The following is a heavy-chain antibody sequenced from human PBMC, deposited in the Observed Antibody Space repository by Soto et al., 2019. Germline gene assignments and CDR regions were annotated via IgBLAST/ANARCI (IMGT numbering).Heavy chain of an antibody. CDR3: ARDPVKWQQGGSFDY. V-gene: IGHV6-1*01. CDR1: GDSVSSNSAA. D-gene: IGHD3-16*01. Sequence: QTLSHTCTISGDSVSSNSAAWNWIRQSPSRGLEWLGRTYYRSKWYNDYAVSVKSRITINPDTSKNQFSLQLNSVTPEDTAVYFCARDPVKWQQGGSFDYWGQGTFVSVSS. CDR2: TYYRSKWYN. J-gene: IGHJ4*02.